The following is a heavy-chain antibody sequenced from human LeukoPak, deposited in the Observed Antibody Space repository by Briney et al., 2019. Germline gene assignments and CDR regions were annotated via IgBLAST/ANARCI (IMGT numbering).Heavy chain of an antibody. CDR1: GLTFSIYG. J-gene: IGHJ4*02. CDR3: AKMHGYFDY. V-gene: IGHV3-23*01. Sequence: GGSLRLSCEASGLTFSIYGMSWVRQAPGKGLQWVSAITGDGTTTYYADSVKGRFTISRDNSKNMLYLQMSSLRAEDTAVYYCAKMHGYFDYWGQGALVPVSS. CDR2: ITGDGTTT.